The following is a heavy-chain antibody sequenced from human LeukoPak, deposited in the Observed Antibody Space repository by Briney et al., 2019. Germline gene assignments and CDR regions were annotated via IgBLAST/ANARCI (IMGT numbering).Heavy chain of an antibody. CDR1: GGTFSSYA. Sequence: SVKLFYKASGGTFSSYAISWVRQAPGQGLEWMGRIIPIFCTANYAQKFQGRVTITTDEFTSTAYMELSSLRSEDTAVYYCALLANYDYVWGSSLYFDYWGQGTLVTVSS. CDR2: IIPIFCTA. CDR3: ALLANYDYVWGSSLYFDY. J-gene: IGHJ4*02. D-gene: IGHD3-16*01. V-gene: IGHV1-69*05.